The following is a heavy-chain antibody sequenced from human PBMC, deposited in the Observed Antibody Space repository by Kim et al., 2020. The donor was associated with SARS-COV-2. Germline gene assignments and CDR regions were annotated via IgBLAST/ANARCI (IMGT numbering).Heavy chain of an antibody. Sequence: SETLSLTCAVYGGSFSGYYWSWIRQPPGKGLEWIGEINHSGSTNYNPSLKSRVTISVDTSKNQFSLKLSSVTAADTAVYYCARGGGLFIAAAGTSDYWGQGTLVTVSS. J-gene: IGHJ4*02. CDR3: ARGGGLFIAAAGTSDY. V-gene: IGHV4-34*01. D-gene: IGHD6-13*01. CDR2: INHSGST. CDR1: GGSFSGYY.